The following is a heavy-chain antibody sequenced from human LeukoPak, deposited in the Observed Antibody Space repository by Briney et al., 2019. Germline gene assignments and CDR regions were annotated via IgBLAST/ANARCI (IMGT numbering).Heavy chain of an antibody. CDR1: GFTFSSCS. J-gene: IGHJ4*02. Sequence: GGSLRLSCAASGFTFSSCSMNWVRQAPGKGLEWVSSISGISTNIYYADSVKGRFTISRDNAKNSVYLQMNSLRAEDTAVYYCARDDPSMIAALHYWGQGTLVTVSS. CDR3: ARDDPSMIAALHY. V-gene: IGHV3-21*01. CDR2: ISGISTNI. D-gene: IGHD6-6*01.